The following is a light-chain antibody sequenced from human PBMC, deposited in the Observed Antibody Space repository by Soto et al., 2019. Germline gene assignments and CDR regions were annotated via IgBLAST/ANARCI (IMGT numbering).Light chain of an antibody. J-gene: IGKJ4*01. CDR1: QSITSY. V-gene: IGKV3-11*01. CDR3: QQRSNWPGS. CDR2: DAS. Sequence: EIVLTQSPATLSLSPGERATLSCRASQSITSYLAWYQQKPGQAPSLLIFDASNRATGIPARFSGSGSATDFPLSISSLEPEDFAVYYCQQRSNWPGSFGGGTKVDIK.